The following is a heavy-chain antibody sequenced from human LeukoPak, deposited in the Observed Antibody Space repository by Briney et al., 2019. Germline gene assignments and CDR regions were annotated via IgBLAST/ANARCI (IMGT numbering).Heavy chain of an antibody. CDR1: GFTFSSYG. D-gene: IGHD3-22*01. CDR3: AKPGGYYDSSGHFDY. Sequence: GGSLRLSCAASGFTFSSYGMHWVRQAPGKGLEWVAFIRYDGSNKYYADSVKGRFTISRDNSKNTLYLQMNSLRAEDTAVYYCAKPGGYYDSSGHFDYWGQGTLVTVSS. J-gene: IGHJ4*02. CDR2: IRYDGSNK. V-gene: IGHV3-30*02.